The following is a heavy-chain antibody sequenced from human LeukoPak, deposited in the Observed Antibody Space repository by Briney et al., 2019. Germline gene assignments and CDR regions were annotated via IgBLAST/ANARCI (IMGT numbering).Heavy chain of an antibody. D-gene: IGHD4-23*01. J-gene: IGHJ4*02. Sequence: GASVKVSCKASGYTFTSYAIHWVRQAPGQGLEWMGIINPSGGSTSYAQKFQGRVTMTRDTSTSTVYMELSSLRSEDTAVYYCAIATMTTVVNPTLDYWGQGTLVTVSS. V-gene: IGHV1-46*01. CDR2: INPSGGST. CDR1: GYTFTSYA. CDR3: AIATMTTVVNPTLDY.